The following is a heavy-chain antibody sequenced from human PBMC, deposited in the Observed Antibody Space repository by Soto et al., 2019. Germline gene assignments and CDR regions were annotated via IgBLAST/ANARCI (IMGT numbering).Heavy chain of an antibody. CDR3: ARGGGYDFFDY. CDR1: GASISYGGFS. Sequence: SETLSLTCTVSGASISYGGFSWSWIRQSPGKGLVWIGYISHLESTYFHPSFKSRLTMSIDRTRNQFSLKLSSVTAADMAVYYCARGGGYDFFDYWGQGVMVTVSS. J-gene: IGHJ4*02. V-gene: IGHV4-30-2*06. D-gene: IGHD5-12*01. CDR2: ISHLEST.